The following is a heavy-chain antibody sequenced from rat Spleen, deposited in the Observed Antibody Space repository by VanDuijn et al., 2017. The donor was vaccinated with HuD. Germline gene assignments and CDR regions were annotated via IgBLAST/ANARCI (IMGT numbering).Heavy chain of an antibody. V-gene: IGHV5-29*01. D-gene: IGHD1-2*01. CDR2: ISYDGSST. CDR3: SRAGGYNYFDY. Sequence: EVQLVESGGGLVQPGRSLKLSGAATGFTFSNYGMAGVCQAPTKGREGVETISYDGSSTYDRASVKSRFTFSRANAKSTLYRQMDSLRSEDKATYYGSRAGGYNYFDYWGQGVMVTVSS. CDR1: GFTFSNYG. J-gene: IGHJ2*01.